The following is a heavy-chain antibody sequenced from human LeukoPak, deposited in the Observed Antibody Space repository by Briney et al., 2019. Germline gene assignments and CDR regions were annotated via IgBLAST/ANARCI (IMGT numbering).Heavy chain of an antibody. CDR1: AFTFSSYI. V-gene: IGHV3-21*01. CDR2: ISSSGSYI. CDR3: ARGSGVQVWSSLDY. Sequence: GGSLRLSGAASAFTFSSYILNWVRQAQGKGLEWVSSISSSGSYIYYADSVKGRFTISRDNAKNSLHLQMNSLRAEDTAVYYCARGSGVQVWSSLDYWGQGTLVTVSS. J-gene: IGHJ4*02. D-gene: IGHD5-18*01.